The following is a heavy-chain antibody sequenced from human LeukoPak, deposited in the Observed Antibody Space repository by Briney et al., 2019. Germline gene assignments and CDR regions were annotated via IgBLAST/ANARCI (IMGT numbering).Heavy chain of an antibody. CDR2: IYYSGST. V-gene: IGHV4-59*08. CDR1: GGSISSYY. Sequence: SETLSLTCTVSGGSISSYYWSWIRQPPGKGLEWIGYIYYSGSTNYNPSLKSRVTISVDTSKNQFSLKLSSVTAADTAVYYCARLSFGVVLDYWGQRTLVTVSS. CDR3: ARLSFGVVLDY. D-gene: IGHD3-3*01. J-gene: IGHJ4*02.